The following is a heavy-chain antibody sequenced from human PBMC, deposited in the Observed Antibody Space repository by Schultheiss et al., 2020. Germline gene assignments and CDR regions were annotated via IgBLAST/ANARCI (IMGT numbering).Heavy chain of an antibody. CDR1: GGSVSSPSYY. V-gene: IGHV4-61*01. Sequence: SETLSLTCSVSGGSVSSPSYYCSWIRQTPGRGLEWIGYIYYSGTTNYNPSLKSRVSISLDTSKNQFSLKLTSVTAADTAVYYCATERGGVGLDVWGQGTMVTVSS. D-gene: IGHD3-16*01. CDR2: IYYSGTT. CDR3: ATERGGVGLDV. J-gene: IGHJ6*02.